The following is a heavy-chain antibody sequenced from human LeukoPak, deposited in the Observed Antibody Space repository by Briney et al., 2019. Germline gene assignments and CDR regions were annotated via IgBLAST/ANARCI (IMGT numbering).Heavy chain of an antibody. J-gene: IGHJ4*02. D-gene: IGHD2-8*01. CDR2: IDGGGGGT. CDR3: AKYSHSNVPRSFAY. Sequence: GGSLRLSCTAPGFTFSSYTMILVHQAPGKGLEWVSCIDGGGGGTYYADSVRGRFTISRDNSKNTLYLQMNSLRAEDTAIYYCAKYSHSNVPRSFAYWGQGTLVTVSS. V-gene: IGHV3-23*01. CDR1: GFTFSSYT.